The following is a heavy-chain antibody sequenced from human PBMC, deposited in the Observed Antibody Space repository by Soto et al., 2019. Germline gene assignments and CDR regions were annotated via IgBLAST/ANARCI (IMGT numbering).Heavy chain of an antibody. Sequence: EVQLLESGGGLLQPGRSLRLSCAASGFTFTYYAMSWVRQAPGKGLEWVSLIDASGGYTYYADSVKGRFTISRDNSRNTLYLQMNSLRAKDTAVYYCAKDPKAGPPYYFDYWGQGSLVTVSS. CDR2: IDASGGYT. D-gene: IGHD6-13*01. J-gene: IGHJ4*02. CDR1: GFTFTYYA. CDR3: AKDPKAGPPYYFDY. V-gene: IGHV3-23*01.